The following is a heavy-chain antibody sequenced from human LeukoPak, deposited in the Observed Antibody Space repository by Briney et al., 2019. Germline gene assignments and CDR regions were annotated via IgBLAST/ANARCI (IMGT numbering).Heavy chain of an antibody. CDR2: SRDKTTTHTT. V-gene: IGHV3-72*01. CDR1: GFTFSGHY. Sequence: PGGSLRLSCTASGFTFSGHYVDWVRQAPGKGLEWIGRSRDKTTTHTTEYAASVRGRFTISRDDSENSVFLQMNGLKAEDTAVYYCAKWGSITMIVVVREPPANWGQGTLVTVSS. CDR3: AKWGSITMIVVVREPPAN. D-gene: IGHD3-22*01. J-gene: IGHJ4*02.